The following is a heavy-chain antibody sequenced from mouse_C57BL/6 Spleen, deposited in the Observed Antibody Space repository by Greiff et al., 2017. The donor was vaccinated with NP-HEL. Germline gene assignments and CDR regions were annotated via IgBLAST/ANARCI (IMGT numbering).Heavy chain of an antibody. J-gene: IGHJ3*01. CDR1: GFTFSSYA. D-gene: IGHD1-1*01. V-gene: IGHV5-4*01. Sequence: EVQRVESGGGLVKPGGSLKLSCAASGFTFSSYAMSWVRQTPEKRLEWVATISDGGSYTYYPDNVKGRFTISRDNAKNNLYLQMSHLKSEDTAMYYCARGDTTGRGFAYWGQGTLVTVSA. CDR3: ARGDTTGRGFAY. CDR2: ISDGGSYT.